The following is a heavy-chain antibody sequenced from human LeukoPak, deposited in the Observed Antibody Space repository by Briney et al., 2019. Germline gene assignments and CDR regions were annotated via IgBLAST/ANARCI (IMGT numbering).Heavy chain of an antibody. V-gene: IGHV4-59*01. CDR3: ARAEYSSSHYYYYYYMDV. CDR2: IYYSGST. Sequence: SETLSLTCTVSGGSFSTYYWSWFRQPPGRGLEWIGYIYYSGSTNYNPSLKSRVTISIDTSKNQFSLKLSSVTAADTAVYYCARAEYSSSHYYYYYYMDVWGKGTTVTVSS. J-gene: IGHJ6*03. D-gene: IGHD6-6*01. CDR1: GGSFSTYY.